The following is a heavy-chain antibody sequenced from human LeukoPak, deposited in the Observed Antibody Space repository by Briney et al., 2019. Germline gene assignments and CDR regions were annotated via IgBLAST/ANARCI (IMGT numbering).Heavy chain of an antibody. CDR1: GFTFSGYS. Sequence: GGSLRLSCAASGFTFSGYSMNWVRQAPGKGLEWVSYISSSSGTIYYADSVKGRFTISRDNAKNSLYLQMNSLRDEDTAVYYCARGCSGYDYGEYLHHWGQGTLVTVSS. CDR3: ARGCSGYDYGEYLHH. V-gene: IGHV3-48*02. CDR2: ISSSSGTI. D-gene: IGHD5-12*01. J-gene: IGHJ1*01.